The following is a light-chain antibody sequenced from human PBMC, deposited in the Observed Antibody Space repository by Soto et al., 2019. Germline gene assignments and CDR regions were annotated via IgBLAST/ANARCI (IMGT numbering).Light chain of an antibody. Sequence: QSVLTQPASVSGSPGQSITISCTGTSSDVGGYNSVSWYQHHPGKAPKLILYEVSKRPSGVSNRFSGSKSGNTASLTISGLQAEDEADYYCCSYAGSSTFYVFGTGTKVTVL. CDR3: CSYAGSSTFYV. J-gene: IGLJ1*01. CDR2: EVS. CDR1: SSDVGGYNS. V-gene: IGLV2-23*02.